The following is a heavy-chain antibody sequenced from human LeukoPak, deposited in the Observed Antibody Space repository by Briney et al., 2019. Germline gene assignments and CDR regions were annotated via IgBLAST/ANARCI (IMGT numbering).Heavy chain of an antibody. D-gene: IGHD2-8*01. CDR2: IYYTGIT. Sequence: SETLSLTCTVSGGSISSVSHYWAWIRQASGMRPEWIGSIYYTGITYYRPSLESRVTMSIDTSKHEFSLKLTSVTAADTAKYFCARGNNYANNWFDPWGQGTLVTVSS. V-gene: IGHV4-39*01. CDR1: GGSISSVSHY. CDR3: ARGNNYANNWFDP. J-gene: IGHJ5*02.